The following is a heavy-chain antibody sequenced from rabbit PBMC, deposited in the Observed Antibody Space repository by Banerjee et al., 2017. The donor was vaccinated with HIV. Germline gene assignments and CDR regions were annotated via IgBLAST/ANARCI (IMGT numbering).Heavy chain of an antibody. V-gene: IGHV1S7*01. CDR1: GSDISSYH. CDR2: IYTGSGNT. J-gene: IGHJ4*01. Sequence: QLKETGGGLVQPGGSLTLSCKASGSDISSYHMGWVRQAPGRGLEWIGDIYTGSGNTYYASWVNGRFTISSDNAQNTVDLQMNSLTAADTATYFGARENNDWEYFNLWGPGTLVTVS. D-gene: IGHD2-1*01. CDR3: ARENNDWEYFNL.